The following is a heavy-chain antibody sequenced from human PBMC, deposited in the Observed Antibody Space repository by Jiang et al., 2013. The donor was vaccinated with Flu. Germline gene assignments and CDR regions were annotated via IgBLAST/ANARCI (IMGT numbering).Heavy chain of an antibody. V-gene: IGHV2-5*02. CDR2: IYWDDDK. D-gene: IGHD6-13*01. CDR1: GFSLSTSGVG. Sequence: KPTQTLTLTCTFSGFSLSTSGVGVGWIRQPPGKALEWLALIYWDDDKRYSPSLKSRLTITKDTSKNQVVLTMTNMDPVDTATYYCAHASSVTSSWYNYYYYGMDVWGQGTTVTVSS. J-gene: IGHJ6*02. CDR3: AHASSVTSSWYNYYYYGMDV.